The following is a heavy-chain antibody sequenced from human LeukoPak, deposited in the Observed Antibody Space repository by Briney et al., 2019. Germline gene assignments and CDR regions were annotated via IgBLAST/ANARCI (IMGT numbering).Heavy chain of an antibody. Sequence: ASVKVSCKASGYTFTSYGISWVRQAPGQGLEWMGWISAYNGNTNYAQKLQGRVTMTTDTSTSTAYMELRSLRSDDTAVYYCARGETTVTTQNYYGMDVWGQGTTVTVSS. CDR3: ARGETTVTTQNYYGMDV. D-gene: IGHD4-17*01. CDR1: GYTFTSYG. CDR2: ISAYNGNT. J-gene: IGHJ6*02. V-gene: IGHV1-18*01.